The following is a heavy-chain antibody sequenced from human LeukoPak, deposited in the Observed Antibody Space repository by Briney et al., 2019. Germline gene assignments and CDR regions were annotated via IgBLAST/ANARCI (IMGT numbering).Heavy chain of an antibody. CDR3: ARDHIVGATNFDY. D-gene: IGHD1-26*01. CDR2: IKQDGSEK. V-gene: IGHV3-7*04. J-gene: IGHJ4*02. Sequence: QPGGSLILSCAASGFTFSSYWMSWVRQAPGKGLEWVANIKQDGSEKYYVDSVKGRFTISRDNAKNSLCLQMNGLRAEDTAVYYCARDHIVGATNFDYWGQGTLVTVSS. CDR1: GFTFSSYW.